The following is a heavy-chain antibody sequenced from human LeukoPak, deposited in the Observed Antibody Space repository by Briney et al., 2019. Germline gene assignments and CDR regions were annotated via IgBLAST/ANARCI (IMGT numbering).Heavy chain of an antibody. CDR2: ISSSSSYI. D-gene: IGHD6-13*01. Sequence: GGSLRLSCAASGFAFSSYAMNWVRQAPGKGLEWVSSISSSSSYIYYADSVKGRFTISRDNAKNSLYLQMNSLRAEDTAVYYCARDGIAPEGVGVFDYWGQGTLVTVSS. V-gene: IGHV3-21*01. J-gene: IGHJ4*02. CDR1: GFAFSSYA. CDR3: ARDGIAPEGVGVFDY.